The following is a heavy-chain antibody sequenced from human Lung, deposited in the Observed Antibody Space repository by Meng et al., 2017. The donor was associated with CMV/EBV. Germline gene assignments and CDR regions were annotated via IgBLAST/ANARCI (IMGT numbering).Heavy chain of an antibody. CDR3: AKEGKSVYSGSSYAS. CDR2: IWYDGSNK. V-gene: IGHV3-33*06. J-gene: IGHJ4*02. D-gene: IGHD1-26*01. Sequence: GGSLRLXCAASGFIFSNYGMHWVRQTPGKGLEWVAVIWYDGSNKYYSDSVKGRFTISRLNSKSTLYLQMNSLRAEDTGVYYCAKEGKSVYSGSSYASWGQGXLVTVSS. CDR1: GFIFSNYG.